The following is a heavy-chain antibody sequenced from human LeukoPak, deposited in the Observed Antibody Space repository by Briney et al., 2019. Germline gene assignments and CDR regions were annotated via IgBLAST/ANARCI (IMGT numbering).Heavy chain of an antibody. CDR1: GYSSTSYW. Sequence: GESLKISCKGSGYSSTSYWISWVRQMPGKGLEWMGRIDPSDSYTNYSPSFQGHVTISADKSISTAYLQWSSLKASDTAMYYCARHRGGYCSSTSCQNWFDPWGQGTLVTVSS. CDR3: ARHRGGYCSSTSCQNWFDP. V-gene: IGHV5-10-1*01. D-gene: IGHD2-2*01. J-gene: IGHJ5*02. CDR2: IDPSDSYT.